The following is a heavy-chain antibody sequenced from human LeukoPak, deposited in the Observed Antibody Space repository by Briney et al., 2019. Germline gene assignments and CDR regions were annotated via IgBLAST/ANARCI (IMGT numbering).Heavy chain of an antibody. J-gene: IGHJ4*02. CDR2: IYPGDSDT. CDR1: GYSFTSFW. D-gene: IGHD3-22*01. Sequence: GESLQISFKGSGYSFTSFWIGWVRQMPGKGLEWMGIIYPGDSDTRYSPSFQGQVTVSADKSISTAYLQWSSLKASDTAMYYCARRDSSGYYLFDYWGQGTLVTVSS. CDR3: ARRDSSGYYLFDY. V-gene: IGHV5-51*01.